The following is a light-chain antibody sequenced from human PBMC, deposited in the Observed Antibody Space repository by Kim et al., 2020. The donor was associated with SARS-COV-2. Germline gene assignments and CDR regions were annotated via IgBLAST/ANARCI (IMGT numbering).Light chain of an antibody. V-gene: IGLV2-11*01. CDR3: CTYAGRCTSV. J-gene: IGLJ1*01. Sequence: QSPANSCTQTSNDLGANNYVSGYQQHPGKAPKLLLFDVSARPSGVPDRFSGSNSGNTASLTISGLQADDEADYYCCTYAGRCTSVFGTGTKVTVL. CDR2: DVS. CDR1: SNDLGANNY.